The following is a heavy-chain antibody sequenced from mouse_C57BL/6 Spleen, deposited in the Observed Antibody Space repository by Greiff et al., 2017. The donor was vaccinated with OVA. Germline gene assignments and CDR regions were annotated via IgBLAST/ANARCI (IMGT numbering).Heavy chain of an antibody. J-gene: IGHJ4*01. Sequence: QVQLQQPGAELVRPGSSVKLSCKASGYTFTSYWMDWVKQRPGQGLEWIGNIYPSDSETHYNQKFKDKATLTVDKSSSTADMQLSSLPADDSAVYYCSRRVLDYAIDYWGQGTSVTVSS. CDR2: IYPSDSET. CDR3: SRRVLDYAIDY. CDR1: GYTFTSYW. V-gene: IGHV1-61*01.